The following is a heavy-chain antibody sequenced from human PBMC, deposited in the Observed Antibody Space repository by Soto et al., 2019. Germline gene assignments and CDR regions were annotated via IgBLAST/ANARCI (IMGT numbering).Heavy chain of an antibody. J-gene: IGHJ4*02. CDR2: IFSSGST. CDR3: ARHSLYYYDSSGTNFDY. CDR1: GGSISNYY. D-gene: IGHD3-22*01. V-gene: IGHV4-59*08. Sequence: TLSLTCTVSGGSISNYYWSWIRQPPGKGLQWIGYIFSSGSTNYNPSLKSRVTISVDTSKNQFSLNLSSVTAADTAVYYCARHSLYYYDSSGTNFDYWGQGTLVTVSS.